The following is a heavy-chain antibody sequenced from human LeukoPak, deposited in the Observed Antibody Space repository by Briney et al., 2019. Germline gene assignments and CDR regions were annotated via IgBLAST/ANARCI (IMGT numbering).Heavy chain of an antibody. CDR2: IYSGGST. J-gene: IGHJ4*02. CDR3: ASPGDGYKRYYFDY. CDR1: GFTVSSNY. Sequence: GGSLRLSCAASGFTVSSNYMGWVRQAPGKGLEWVSVIYSGGSTYYADSVKGRFTISRDNSKNTLYLQMNSLRAEDTAVYYCASPGDGYKRYYFDYWGQGTLVTVSS. D-gene: IGHD5-24*01. V-gene: IGHV3-53*01.